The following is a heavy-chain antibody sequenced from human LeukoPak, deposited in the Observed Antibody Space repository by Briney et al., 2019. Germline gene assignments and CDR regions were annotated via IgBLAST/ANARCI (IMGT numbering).Heavy chain of an antibody. CDR1: GYTFTSYD. J-gene: IGHJ6*02. Sequence: ASVKVSCKASGYTFTSYDINWVRQATGQGLEWMGWMNPNSGNTGYAQKFQGRVTMTRNTSISTAYMEPSSLRSEDTAVYYCARDPLAVAGLYGMDVWGQGTTVTVSS. CDR3: ARDPLAVAGLYGMDV. CDR2: MNPNSGNT. V-gene: IGHV1-8*01. D-gene: IGHD6-19*01.